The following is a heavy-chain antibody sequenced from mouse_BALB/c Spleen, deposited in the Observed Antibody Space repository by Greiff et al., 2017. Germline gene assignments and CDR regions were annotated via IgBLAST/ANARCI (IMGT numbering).Heavy chain of an antibody. CDR1: GFTFSSYA. CDR3: ARTHRYDGNAMDY. V-gene: IGHV5-9-4*01. J-gene: IGHJ4*01. D-gene: IGHD2-14*01. CDR2: ISSGGSYT. Sequence: EVKLVESGGGLVKPGGSLKLSCAASGFTFSSYAMSWVRQSPEKRLEWVAEISSGGSYTYYPDTVTGRFTISRDNAKNTLYLEMSSLRSEDTAMYYCARTHRYDGNAMDYWGQGTSVTVSS.